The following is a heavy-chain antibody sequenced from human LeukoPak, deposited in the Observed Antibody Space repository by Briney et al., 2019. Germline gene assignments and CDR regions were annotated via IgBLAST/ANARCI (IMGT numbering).Heavy chain of an antibody. V-gene: IGHV3-30-3*01. Sequence: GRSLRLCCAASGFTFSSYAMHWVRQAPGKGLEWVAVISYDGSNKYYADSVKGRFTISRDNTKNTLYLQMNSLRAEDTAVYYCARDWRGNSGYDIGLWGQGTLVTVSS. CDR2: ISYDGSNK. CDR1: GFTFSSYA. D-gene: IGHD5-12*01. CDR3: ARDWRGNSGYDIGL. J-gene: IGHJ4*02.